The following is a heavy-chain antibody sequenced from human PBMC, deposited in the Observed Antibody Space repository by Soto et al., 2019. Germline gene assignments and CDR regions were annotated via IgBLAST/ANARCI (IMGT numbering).Heavy chain of an antibody. CDR1: GFSLSTSGMC. D-gene: IGHD1-26*01. Sequence: SVPTLVNPAQTLTLTCTFSGFSLSTSGMCVSWIRQPPGKALEWLALIDWDDDKYYSTSLKTRLTISKDTSKNQVVLTMTNMDPVDTATYYCARTYFPKVGATTFDYWGQGTLVTVSS. V-gene: IGHV2-70*01. CDR3: ARTYFPKVGATTFDY. CDR2: IDWDDDK. J-gene: IGHJ4*02.